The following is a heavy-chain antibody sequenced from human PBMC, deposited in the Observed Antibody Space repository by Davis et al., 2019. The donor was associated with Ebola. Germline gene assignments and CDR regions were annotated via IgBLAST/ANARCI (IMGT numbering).Heavy chain of an antibody. Sequence: GESLKISCAVSGFIVSDDYMTWVRQAPGKGLQWVSLIYSGGTTNYADSVKGRFTISRLNSNNTLYLQMNSLRAEDTAIYYCARGLKTPGFPLDSWGQGTLVTVSS. D-gene: IGHD2-2*01. CDR2: IYSGGTT. V-gene: IGHV3-53*01. CDR1: GFIVSDDY. CDR3: ARGLKTPGFPLDS. J-gene: IGHJ4*02.